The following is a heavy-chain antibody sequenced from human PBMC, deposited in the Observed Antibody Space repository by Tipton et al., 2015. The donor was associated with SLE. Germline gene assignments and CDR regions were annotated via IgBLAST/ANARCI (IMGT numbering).Heavy chain of an antibody. CDR3: ARRCAKGLGY. CDR1: GGSFSVYY. Sequence: TLSLTCAFYGGSFSVYYWTWIRQPPGRGLEWIGEINHSGSTNYNPSLKSRVTISVDTSKNQFSLKLRSVTAADAAVYYCARRCAKGLGYWGQGTLVNVSS. CDR2: INHSGST. J-gene: IGHJ4*02. V-gene: IGHV4-34*01. D-gene: IGHD3/OR15-3a*01.